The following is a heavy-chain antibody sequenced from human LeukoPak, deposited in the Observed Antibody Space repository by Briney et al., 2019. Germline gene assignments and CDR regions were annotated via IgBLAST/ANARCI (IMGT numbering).Heavy chain of an antibody. D-gene: IGHD2-2*01. J-gene: IGHJ4*02. CDR1: GFTFNNYW. Sequence: GGSLRPSCTASGFTFNNYWMHWVRQAPGKGPVWVSRINTDGSSTSYADSVKGRFTISRDNAKNTLYLQMNSLRAEDTAVYYCARIPYCSSTNCYPSDYWGQGTLVTVSS. CDR2: INTDGSST. V-gene: IGHV3-74*01. CDR3: ARIPYCSSTNCYPSDY.